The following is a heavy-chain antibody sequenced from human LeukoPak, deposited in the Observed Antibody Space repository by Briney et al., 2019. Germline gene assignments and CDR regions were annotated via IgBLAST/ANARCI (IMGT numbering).Heavy chain of an antibody. J-gene: IGHJ3*02. Sequence: KASGTLSLTCAVSGGSISSSNWWSWVRQPPGKGLEWIGEIYHSGSTNYNPSLKSRVTISVDKSKNQFSLKLSSVTAADTAVYYCAGFDYGDYYAFDIWGQGTMVTVSS. CDR2: IYHSGST. CDR3: AGFDYGDYYAFDI. V-gene: IGHV4-4*02. CDR1: GGSISSSNW. D-gene: IGHD4-17*01.